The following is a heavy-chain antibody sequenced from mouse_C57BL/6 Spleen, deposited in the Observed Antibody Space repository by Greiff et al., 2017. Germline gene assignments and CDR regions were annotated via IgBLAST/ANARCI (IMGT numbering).Heavy chain of an antibody. J-gene: IGHJ2*01. CDR1: GYSFTGYF. D-gene: IGHD2-4*01. CDR3: ARKIYYDYDGLDY. Sequence: VQLKESGPELVKPGDSVKISCKASGYSFTGYFMNWVMQSHGKSLEWIGRINPYNGDTFYNQKFKGKATLTVDKSSSTAHMELRSLTSEDSAVYYCARKIYYDYDGLDYWGQGTTLTVSS. CDR2: INPYNGDT. V-gene: IGHV1-20*01.